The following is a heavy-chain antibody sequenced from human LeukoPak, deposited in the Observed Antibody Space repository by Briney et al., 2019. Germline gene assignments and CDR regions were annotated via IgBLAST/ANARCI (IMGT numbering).Heavy chain of an antibody. Sequence: PSETLSLTCTVSGGSISNGGYYWSWIRQHPGKGLGWIGYIHYSGDTFHNPSLKSRLSISVDTSKNQFSLKLSSVTAADTAVFYCARVATVTTLNFDDWGQGTLVTVSS. J-gene: IGHJ4*02. CDR3: ARVATVTTLNFDD. V-gene: IGHV4-31*03. CDR2: IHYSGDT. CDR1: GGSISNGGYY. D-gene: IGHD4-17*01.